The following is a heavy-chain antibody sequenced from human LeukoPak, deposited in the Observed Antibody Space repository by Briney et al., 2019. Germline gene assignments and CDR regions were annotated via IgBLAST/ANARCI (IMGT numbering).Heavy chain of an antibody. D-gene: IGHD6-25*01. CDR1: GFTFSSYA. J-gene: IGHJ6*02. CDR3: ARSAGLDV. V-gene: IGHV3-30-3*01. CDR2: ISYDGSNK. Sequence: GGSLRLSCAASGFTFSSYAMHWVRQAPGKGLEWVAVISYDGSNKYYADSVKGRFTISRDNAKNSLYLQMNSLRAEDTAVYYCARSAGLDVWGQGTTVTVSS.